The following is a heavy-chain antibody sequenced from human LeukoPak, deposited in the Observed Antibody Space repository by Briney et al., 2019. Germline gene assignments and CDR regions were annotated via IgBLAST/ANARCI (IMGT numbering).Heavy chain of an antibody. CDR2: FYNSGST. D-gene: IGHD5-24*01. CDR3: AGTTRWLAFDY. J-gene: IGHJ4*02. Sequence: SETLSLTCTVSGGSTNSYYWSWIRQPPGKGLEWIGCFYNSGSTNYNPSLKSRVIISVDTSKNQFSLKLNSVTAADTAVYYCAGTTRWLAFDYWGQGTLVTVSS. V-gene: IGHV4-59*01. CDR1: GGSTNSYY.